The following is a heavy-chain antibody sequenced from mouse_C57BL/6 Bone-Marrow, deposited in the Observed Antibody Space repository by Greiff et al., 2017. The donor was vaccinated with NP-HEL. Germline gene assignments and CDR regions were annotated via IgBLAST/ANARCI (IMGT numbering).Heavy chain of an antibody. D-gene: IGHD2-14*01. CDR1: GYSFTGYF. Sequence: VQLQQSGPELVKPGDSVKISCKASGYSFTGYFMNWVMQSHGKSLEWIGRINPYNGDTFYNQKFKGKATLTVDKSSSTAHMELRSLTSEDSAVYYCARGVRDYAMDYWGQGTSVTVSS. V-gene: IGHV1-20*01. CDR2: INPYNGDT. J-gene: IGHJ4*01. CDR3: ARGVRDYAMDY.